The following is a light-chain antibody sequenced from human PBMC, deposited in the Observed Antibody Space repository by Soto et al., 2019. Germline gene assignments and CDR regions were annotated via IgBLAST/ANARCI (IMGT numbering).Light chain of an antibody. CDR1: QTINNF. Sequence: DIKITQARRSLSDSVGGRFSNPFMASQTINNFLSWYQHKPGKAPKLLIYAAFSLQSGVPSRVRGSGSGTDFTLTISSLQPEDFATYYCQQSYNTPWTFGQGTKVDIK. V-gene: IGKV1-39*01. CDR3: QQSYNTPWT. J-gene: IGKJ1*01. CDR2: AAF.